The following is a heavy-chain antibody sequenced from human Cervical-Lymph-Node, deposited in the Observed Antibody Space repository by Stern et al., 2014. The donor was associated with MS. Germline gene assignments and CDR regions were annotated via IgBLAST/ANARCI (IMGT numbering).Heavy chain of an antibody. J-gene: IGHJ6*02. Sequence: QLQLQESGPGLVKPSQTLSLTCTVSGGSISSGSYYWSWIRQPAGKGLEWIGRIYTSGSTNYNPSLKSRVTISVDTSKNQSSWRLSSVTAADTAVYYCARDCRLRYFDNYGMDVWGQGTTVTVSS. D-gene: IGHD3-9*01. CDR3: ARDCRLRYFDNYGMDV. V-gene: IGHV4-61*02. CDR1: GGSISSGSYY. CDR2: IYTSGST.